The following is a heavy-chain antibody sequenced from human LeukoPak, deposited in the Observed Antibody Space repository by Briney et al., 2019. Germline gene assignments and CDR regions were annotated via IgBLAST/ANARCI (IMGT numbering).Heavy chain of an antibody. Sequence: PGGSLRLSCAASGFTVSSNYMSWVRQAPGKGLEWVSLISWDGGSTYYADSVKGRFTISRDNSKNSLYLQMNSLRTEDTALYYCAKGYLEYSSSSIYDNWGQGTLVTVSS. CDR1: GFTVSSNY. J-gene: IGHJ4*02. D-gene: IGHD6-6*01. V-gene: IGHV3-43*01. CDR3: AKGYLEYSSSSIYDN. CDR2: ISWDGGST.